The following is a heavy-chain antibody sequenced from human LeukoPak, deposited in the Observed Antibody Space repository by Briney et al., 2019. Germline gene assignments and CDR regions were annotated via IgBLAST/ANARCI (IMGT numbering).Heavy chain of an antibody. D-gene: IGHD2-2*01. Sequence: ASVKVSRKASGGTFSSYAISWVRQAPGQGLEWMGGIIPIFGTANYAQKFQGRVTITADESTSTAYMELSSLRSEDTAVYYCARGEGVPAAVPYYYMDVWGKGTTVTVSS. CDR1: GGTFSSYA. V-gene: IGHV1-69*13. CDR3: ARGEGVPAAVPYYYMDV. J-gene: IGHJ6*03. CDR2: IIPIFGTA.